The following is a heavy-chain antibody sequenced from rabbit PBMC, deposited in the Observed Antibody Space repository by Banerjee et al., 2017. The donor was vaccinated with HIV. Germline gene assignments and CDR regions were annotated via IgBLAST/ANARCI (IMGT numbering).Heavy chain of an antibody. CDR3: ARDPPYGSSSGYYYGMDL. D-gene: IGHD1-1*01. Sequence: QSLEESGGDLVKPGASLTLTCTASGFSFSSSYYMCWVRQAPGKGLEWIACIYAGSSGSTWYASWAKGRFTISKTSSTTVTLQMTSLTAADTATYFCARDPPYGSSSGYYYGMDLWGQGTLVTVS. CDR1: GFSFSSSYY. V-gene: IGHV1S40*01. J-gene: IGHJ6*01. CDR2: IYAGSSGST.